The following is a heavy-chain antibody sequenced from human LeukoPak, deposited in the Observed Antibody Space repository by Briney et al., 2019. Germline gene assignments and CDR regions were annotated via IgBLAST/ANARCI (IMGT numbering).Heavy chain of an antibody. J-gene: IGHJ6*02. D-gene: IGHD3-10*01. Sequence: GASVKVSCKASGYTFTSYDINWVRQATGQGLEWMGWMNPNSGNTGYAQKFQGRVTMTRNTSISTAYMELSRLRSDDTAVYYCARDLLLWFGELLLPYYYYYGMDVWGQGTTVTVSS. CDR1: GYTFTSYD. CDR3: ARDLLLWFGELLLPYYYYYGMDV. CDR2: MNPNSGNT. V-gene: IGHV1-8*01.